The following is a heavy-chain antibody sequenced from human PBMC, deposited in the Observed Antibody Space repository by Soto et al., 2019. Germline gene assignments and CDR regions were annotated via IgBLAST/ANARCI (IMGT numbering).Heavy chain of an antibody. V-gene: IGHV1-3*01. J-gene: IGHJ6*02. Sequence: QVQLVQSGAEVKKPGASVKISCKASGYTFTSYALHWVRQAPGQRLEWMGWINAGNGNTKYSKKFQCRVTITRDTSASTGYIEVRSLRSEGTAVYYCASDSGGMDVWGQGTTVTVSS. CDR2: INAGNGNT. CDR3: ASDSGGMDV. CDR1: GYTFTSYA.